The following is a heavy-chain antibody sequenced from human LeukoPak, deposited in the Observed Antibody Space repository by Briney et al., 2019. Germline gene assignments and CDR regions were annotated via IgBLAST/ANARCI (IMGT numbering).Heavy chain of an antibody. CDR1: GFTFSNYW. Sequence: GGSLRLSCAASGFTFSNYWMSWVRQAPGKGLEWVANIKQDGSEKYYVGSAKGRFTISRDNAKNSLYLQMNSLRAEDTAVYYCARDYYGSGRRGSYYFDHWGQGILVTVSS. D-gene: IGHD3-10*01. CDR3: ARDYYGSGRRGSYYFDH. V-gene: IGHV3-7*04. J-gene: IGHJ4*02. CDR2: IKQDGSEK.